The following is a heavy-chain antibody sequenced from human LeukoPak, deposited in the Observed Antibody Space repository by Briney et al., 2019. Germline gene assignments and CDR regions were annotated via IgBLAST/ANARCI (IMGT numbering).Heavy chain of an antibody. CDR1: GFTFSSYA. D-gene: IGHD2-2*01. V-gene: IGHV3-23*01. CDR3: ARDPCSSTSCYGDYYYGMDV. Sequence: GGSLRLSCAASGFTFSSYAMGWVRQAPGKGLEWVSTLNGNGGSTYYADSVEGRFTISWDNSRDTLYLQMNSLRAEDTAVYYCARDPCSSTSCYGDYYYGMDVWGQGTTVTVSS. CDR2: LNGNGGST. J-gene: IGHJ6*02.